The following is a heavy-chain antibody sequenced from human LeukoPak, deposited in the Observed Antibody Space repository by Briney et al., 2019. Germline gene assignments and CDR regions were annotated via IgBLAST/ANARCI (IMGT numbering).Heavy chain of an antibody. CDR1: GFTFSSYG. CDR3: ARGRDCSVGTCYSPFDY. Sequence: GGSLRLSCAASGFTFSSYGMHWVRQAPGKGLEWVAFIRYDGSNKYYADSVKGRFTISRDHAKNSLYLQMNSLRAEDTAVYYCARGRDCSVGTCYSPFDYWGQGTLVTVSS. CDR2: IRYDGSNK. J-gene: IGHJ4*02. V-gene: IGHV3-30*02. D-gene: IGHD2-15*01.